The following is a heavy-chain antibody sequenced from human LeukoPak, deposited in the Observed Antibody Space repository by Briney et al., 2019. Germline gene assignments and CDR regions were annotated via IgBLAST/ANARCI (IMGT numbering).Heavy chain of an antibody. CDR1: GYSFTSYW. J-gene: IGHJ4*02. V-gene: IGHV5-51*01. D-gene: IGHD4-17*01. CDR2: IYPGDSDT. CDR3: ARATVTPGRQYYFDY. Sequence: GESLKISCKGSGYSFTSYWIGWVRQMPGKGLEWMGIIYPGDSDTRYSPSFQGQVTISADKSISTAYLQWSSLKASDTAMYYCARATVTPGRQYYFDYWGQGTLVTVSS.